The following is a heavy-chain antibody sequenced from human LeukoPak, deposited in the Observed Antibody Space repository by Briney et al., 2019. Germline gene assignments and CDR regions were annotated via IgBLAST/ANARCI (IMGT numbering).Heavy chain of an antibody. CDR1: GFTFSSYA. J-gene: IGHJ6*02. CDR2: ISHDASNI. Sequence: PGGSLRLSCAASGFTFSSYAMSWVRQAPGKGLEWVADISHDASNIYYADSVKGRFTISRDNAKNTLFLQLNSLRGDDTAVYYCAKDLNSFIVVVTIYGMDVWGQGTTVIVSS. D-gene: IGHD2-15*01. V-gene: IGHV3-30*18. CDR3: AKDLNSFIVVVTIYGMDV.